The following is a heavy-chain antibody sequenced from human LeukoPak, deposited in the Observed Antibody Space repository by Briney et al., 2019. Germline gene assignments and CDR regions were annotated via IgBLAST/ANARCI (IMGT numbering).Heavy chain of an antibody. D-gene: IGHD2-21*01. Sequence: ASVTVSCKASGYTFTSYAMNWVRQAPGQGLEWMGWINTNTGNPTYAQGFTGRFVFSLDTSVSTAYLQISSLKAEDTAVYYCARDIHLPDYYGMDVWGQGTTVTVSS. CDR3: ARDIHLPDYYGMDV. V-gene: IGHV7-4-1*02. J-gene: IGHJ6*02. CDR1: GYTFTSYA. CDR2: INTNTGNP.